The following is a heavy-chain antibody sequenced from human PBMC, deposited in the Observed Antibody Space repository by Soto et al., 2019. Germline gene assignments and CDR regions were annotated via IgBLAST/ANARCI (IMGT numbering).Heavy chain of an antibody. J-gene: IGHJ6*02. CDR2: IYYSGST. CDR3: ARISRRFLEWSPPSYYYYGMDV. Sequence: PSETLSLTCTVSGGSISSGGYYWSWIRQHPGKGLEWIGYIYYSGSTYYNPSLKSRVTISVDTSKNQFSLKLSSVTAADTAVYYCARISRRFLEWSPPSYYYYGMDVWGQGTTVTVSS. CDR1: GGSISSGGYY. D-gene: IGHD3-3*01. V-gene: IGHV4-31*03.